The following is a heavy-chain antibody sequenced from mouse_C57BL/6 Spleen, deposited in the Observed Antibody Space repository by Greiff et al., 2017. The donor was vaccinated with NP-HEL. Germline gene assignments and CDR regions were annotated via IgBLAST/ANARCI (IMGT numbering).Heavy chain of an antibody. CDR2: IYPGDGDT. Sequence: VKLMESGAELVKPGASVKISCKASGYAFSSYWMNWVKQRPGKGLEWIGQIYPGDGDTNYNGKFKGKATLTADKSSSTAYMQLSSLTSEDSAVYFCARALYYGPMDYWGQGTSVTVSS. V-gene: IGHV1-80*01. CDR3: ARALYYGPMDY. CDR1: GYAFSSYW. D-gene: IGHD1-1*01. J-gene: IGHJ4*01.